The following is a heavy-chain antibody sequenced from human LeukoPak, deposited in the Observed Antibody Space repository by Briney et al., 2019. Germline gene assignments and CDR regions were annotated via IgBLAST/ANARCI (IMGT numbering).Heavy chain of an antibody. CDR1: GDSISSYY. CDR2: IYYSGST. Sequence: SETLSLTCTVSGDSISSYYWSWIRQPPGKGLEWIGYIYYSGSTNYNPSLKSRVTISVDTSKNQFSLRLSSVTAADTAVYYCARGVVIAPQTFDYWGQGTLVTVSS. V-gene: IGHV4-59*01. CDR3: ARGVVIAPQTFDY. J-gene: IGHJ4*02. D-gene: IGHD2-21*01.